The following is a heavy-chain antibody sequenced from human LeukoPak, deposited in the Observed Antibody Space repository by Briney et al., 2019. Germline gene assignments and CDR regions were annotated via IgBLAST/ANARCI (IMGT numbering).Heavy chain of an antibody. CDR3: ARGKIGYYYGDYDGY. CDR1: GFTFSSYA. J-gene: IGHJ4*02. CDR2: ISYDGSNK. V-gene: IGHV3-30-3*01. D-gene: IGHD4-17*01. Sequence: QPGGSLRLSCAASGFTFSSYAMHWVRQAPGKGLEWVAVISYDGSNKYYADSVKGRFTISRDNSKNTLYLQMNSLRAEDTAVYYCARGKIGYYYGDYDGYWGQGTLVTVSS.